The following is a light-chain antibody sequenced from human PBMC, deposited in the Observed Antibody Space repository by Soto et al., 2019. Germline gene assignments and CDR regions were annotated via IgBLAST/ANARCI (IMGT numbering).Light chain of an antibody. V-gene: IGKV3-20*01. CDR3: QQYDSSRT. Sequence: EIVLTQSPDTLSLSPGERATFSCRASQSVSSTFLAWYQQKPGQAPRVLIYGSSVRAAGIPDRFSGSGSGTDFTLTISRLEPEDFAVYYCQQYDSSRTFGQGTKVEMK. CDR1: QSVSSTF. CDR2: GSS. J-gene: IGKJ1*01.